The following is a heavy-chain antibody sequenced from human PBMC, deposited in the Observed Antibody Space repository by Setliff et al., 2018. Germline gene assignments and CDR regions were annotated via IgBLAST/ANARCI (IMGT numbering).Heavy chain of an antibody. D-gene: IGHD3-10*01. CDR3: ARGTDYHGSGSYWAKDV. J-gene: IGHJ6*04. Sequence: ASVKVSCKASGATFSSYGISWVRQAPGQGLEWMGWINPRTGVTNYARKFQGRVTMTRDTSITTVYMDLSRLKSDDTAVYYCARGTDYHGSGSYWAKDVWGKGTTVTVSS. CDR1: GATFSSYG. V-gene: IGHV1-2*02. CDR2: INPRTGVT.